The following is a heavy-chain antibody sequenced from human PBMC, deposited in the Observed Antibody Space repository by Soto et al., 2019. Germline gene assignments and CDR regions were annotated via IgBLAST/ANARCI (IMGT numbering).Heavy chain of an antibody. CDR2: IYYSGST. V-gene: IGHV4-59*12. Sequence: SETLSLTCTGSGGSISSYYCSWIRQPPGKGLEWIGYIYYSGSTYYNPSLKSRVTISVDRSKNQFSLKLSSVTAADTAVYYCARMLSERYCSGGICPRSSYYATDVWGPGPTVTVSS. D-gene: IGHD2-15*01. J-gene: IGHJ6*02. CDR1: GGSISSYY. CDR3: ARMLSERYCSGGICPRSSYYATDV.